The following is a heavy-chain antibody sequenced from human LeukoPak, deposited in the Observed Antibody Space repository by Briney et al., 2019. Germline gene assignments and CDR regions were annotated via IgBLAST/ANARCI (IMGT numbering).Heavy chain of an antibody. D-gene: IGHD3-9*01. CDR2: ISYSGST. V-gene: IGHV4-59*08. J-gene: IGHJ3*02. CDR3: ARQGYDILTGYIDAFDI. Sequence: SETLSLTCTVSGGSISSYYWSWIRQPPRKGLEWIGYISYSGSTNYNPSLKSRVTISIDTSKNQFSLKLRSVTAADTAIYYCARQGYDILTGYIDAFDIWGQGTMVTVSS. CDR1: GGSISSYY.